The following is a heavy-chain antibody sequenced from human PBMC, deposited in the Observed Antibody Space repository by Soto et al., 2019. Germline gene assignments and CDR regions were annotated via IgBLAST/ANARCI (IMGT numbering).Heavy chain of an antibody. V-gene: IGHV1-2*02. CDR1: GYTFTAYY. CDR3: ARQLAYCGGDCYTEPIDY. D-gene: IGHD2-21*02. Sequence: QAQLVQSGAEGKKPGASVKVSCKTSGYTFTAYYIHWVRQAPGQGLEWVGWINPKTGDTKYAQKFQGRVTMTGDTSITTAYMELGRLRSDDTAVYYGARQLAYCGGDCYTEPIDYWGQGTLVTVSS. CDR2: INPKTGDT. J-gene: IGHJ4*02.